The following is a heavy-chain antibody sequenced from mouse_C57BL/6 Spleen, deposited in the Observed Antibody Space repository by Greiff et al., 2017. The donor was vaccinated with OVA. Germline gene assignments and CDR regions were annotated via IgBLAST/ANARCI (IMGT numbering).Heavy chain of an antibody. CDR3: ARGGNYEGFYAMDY. CDR2: ISYDGSN. Sequence: VQLQQSGPGLVKPSQSLSLTCSVTGYSITSGYYWNWIRQFPGNKLEWMGYISYDGSNNYNPSLKNRISITRDTSKNQFFLKLNSVTTEDTATYYCARGGNYEGFYAMDYWGQGTSVTVSS. D-gene: IGHD2-1*01. J-gene: IGHJ4*01. CDR1: GYSITSGYY. V-gene: IGHV3-6*01.